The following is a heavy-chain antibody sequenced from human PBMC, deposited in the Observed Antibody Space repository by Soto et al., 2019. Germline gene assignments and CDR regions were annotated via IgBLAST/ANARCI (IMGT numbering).Heavy chain of an antibody. CDR2: ISWNSGRI. CDR3: ARSGEFSASDYFGF. J-gene: IGHJ4*02. V-gene: IGHV3-9*01. Sequence: EVQLVQYGGGCVQPGRSLRLSCGASGFTFDDYGMHWVRQAPGKGLEWVSSISWNSGRIGYADSVKGRFTISRDNVKNSLYLQMNSLRAEDTALYYCARSGEFSASDYFGFWGQGTLVTVSS. D-gene: IGHD3-10*01. CDR1: GFTFDDYG.